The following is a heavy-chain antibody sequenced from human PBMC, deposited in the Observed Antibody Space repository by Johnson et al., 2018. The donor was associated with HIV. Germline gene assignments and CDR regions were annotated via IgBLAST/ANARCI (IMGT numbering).Heavy chain of an antibody. CDR2: ISYDGSNK. D-gene: IGHD6-6*01. CDR3: ARDHIKEGSSGFGSFAFDI. V-gene: IGHV3-30-3*01. J-gene: IGHJ3*02. CDR1: GFTFSSYA. Sequence: QVQLVESGGGVVQPGRSLRLSCAASGFTFSSYAMHWVRQAPGKGLEWVAVISYDGSNKYYADSVKGRFTISRDNSKNTLYLQMNSLRAEDTAVYYCARDHIKEGSSGFGSFAFDIWVQGTMVTVSS.